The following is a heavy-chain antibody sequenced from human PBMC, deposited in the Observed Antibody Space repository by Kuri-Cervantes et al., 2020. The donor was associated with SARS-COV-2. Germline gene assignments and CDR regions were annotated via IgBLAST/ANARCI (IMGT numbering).Heavy chain of an antibody. D-gene: IGHD2-2*01. Sequence: SETLSLTCTVSGGSISSGGYYWSWIRQPPGKGLEWIGYIYHSGSTYYNPPLKSRVTISVDRSKNQFSLKLSSVTAADTAVYYCARDSPAYCSSTSCYFFDYWGQGTLVTAPQ. CDR1: GGSISSGGYY. V-gene: IGHV4-30-2*01. CDR2: IYHSGST. J-gene: IGHJ4*02. CDR3: ARDSPAYCSSTSCYFFDY.